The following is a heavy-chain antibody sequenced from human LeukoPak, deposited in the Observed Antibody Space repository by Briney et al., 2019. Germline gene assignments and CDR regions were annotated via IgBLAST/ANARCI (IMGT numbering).Heavy chain of an antibody. CDR2: IYYSGST. Sequence: SETLSLTCTVSGGSISSGGYYWSWIRQHPGKGLEWIGYIYYSGSTYYNPSLKSRVTISVDTSKNQFSLKLSSVTAADTAVYYCASRDILTGYYLDYWGQGTLVTVSS. V-gene: IGHV4-31*03. J-gene: IGHJ4*02. CDR3: ASRDILTGYYLDY. D-gene: IGHD3-9*01. CDR1: GGSISSGGYY.